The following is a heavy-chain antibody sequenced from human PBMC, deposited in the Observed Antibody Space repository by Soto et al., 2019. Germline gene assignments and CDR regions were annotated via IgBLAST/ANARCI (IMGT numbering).Heavy chain of an antibody. J-gene: IGHJ6*02. CDR2: IKQDGSEK. CDR3: ARVPYTAMVFGRAFGVANKMDV. Sequence: GGSLRLSCAASGFTFSSYWMSWVRQAPGKGLEWVANIKQDGSEKYYVDSVKGRFTISRDNAKNSLYLQMNSLRAEDTAVYYCARVPYTAMVFGRAFGVANKMDVWGQGTTVTVSS. V-gene: IGHV3-7*05. D-gene: IGHD5-18*01. CDR1: GFTFSSYW.